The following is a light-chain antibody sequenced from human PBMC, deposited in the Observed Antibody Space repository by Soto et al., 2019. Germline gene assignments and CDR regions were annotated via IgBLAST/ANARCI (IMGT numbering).Light chain of an antibody. V-gene: IGKV3-20*01. CDR3: HHYGSSPPYT. Sequence: EIVLTQSPGTLSLSPGERATLSCRASQSVSSSYLAWYQQKPGQAPRLLIYGASSRATGIPERFSGRGSGTDFTLTISRLEPEDSAVYYCHHYGSSPPYTFGQGTKLEIK. CDR2: GAS. J-gene: IGKJ2*01. CDR1: QSVSSSY.